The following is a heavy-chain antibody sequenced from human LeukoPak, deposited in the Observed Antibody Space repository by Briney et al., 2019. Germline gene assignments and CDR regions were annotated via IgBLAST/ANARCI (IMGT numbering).Heavy chain of an antibody. CDR3: ARGLRSSYYHYGMDV. D-gene: IGHD4-17*01. V-gene: IGHV1-8*01. J-gene: IGHJ6*02. CDR1: GYTFTSYD. Sequence: ASVRVSCKASGYTFTSYDINWVRHAPGQGLEWMGWINPNSGNTGYAQKFQGRVTMTRNTSISTAYMELSSLRSEDTAVYYCARGLRSSYYHYGMDVWGQGTTVTVSS. CDR2: INPNSGNT.